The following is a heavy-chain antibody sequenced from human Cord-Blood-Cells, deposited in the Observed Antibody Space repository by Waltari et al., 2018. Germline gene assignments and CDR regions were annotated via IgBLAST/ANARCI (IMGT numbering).Heavy chain of an antibody. D-gene: IGHD5-18*01. Sequence: QVQLQESGPGLVKPSETLSLTCTVSGGSISSYYWSWIRQPPGKGLELIGYIYYSGSTNYNPSLRSRVTLSVDTSKNQFSLKLSSVTAADTAVYYCAGNTAMVGWFDPWGQGTLVTVSS. CDR1: GGSISSYY. CDR3: AGNTAMVGWFDP. V-gene: IGHV4-59*01. J-gene: IGHJ5*02. CDR2: IYYSGST.